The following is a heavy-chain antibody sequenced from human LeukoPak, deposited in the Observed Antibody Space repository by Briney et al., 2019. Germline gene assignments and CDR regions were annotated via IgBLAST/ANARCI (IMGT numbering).Heavy chain of an antibody. D-gene: IGHD3-9*01. CDR1: GLTFSIYG. J-gene: IGHJ4*02. CDR2: SSGSGSST. V-gene: IGHV3-23*01. CDR3: AKDGIRYFDWLLPFDY. Sequence: GGSLRLSCAASGLTFSIYGMSWVRQAPGKGLEWVSGSSGSGSSTDYADSVKGRFTISRDNSKNTLYLQMNSLRAEDTAIFFQAKDGIRYFDWLLPFDYWGQGTLVTVSS.